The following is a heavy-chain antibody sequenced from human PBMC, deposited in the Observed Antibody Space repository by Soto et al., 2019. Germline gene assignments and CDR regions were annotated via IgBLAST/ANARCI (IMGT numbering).Heavy chain of an antibody. Sequence: SETLSLTCTVSGDSISSGIYYWSWIRQHPGKGLEWIGYLYYTGSTYYNPPLRSRVTISLDTSRNQFSLNLSSVTAADTAVYYCARDRERGGGYFDYWGHGALVTVSS. J-gene: IGHJ4*01. CDR2: LYYTGST. CDR3: ARDRERGGGYFDY. CDR1: GDSISSGIYY. V-gene: IGHV4-31*03. D-gene: IGHD1-26*01.